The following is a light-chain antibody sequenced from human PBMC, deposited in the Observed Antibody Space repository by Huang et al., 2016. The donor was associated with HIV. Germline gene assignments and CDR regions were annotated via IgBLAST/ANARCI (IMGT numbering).Light chain of an antibody. CDR1: QSGDTY. J-gene: IGKJ3*01. CDR2: DTS. Sequence: EIMLTQSPATLSLSPGKRATLSCRASQSGDTYLAWYQQKPGQAPRIRIYDTSYRATGIPVRFSGSGSGTNFTLTISRLEPDDFAVYYCQERYNWPRFTFGPGTKVDIK. V-gene: IGKV3-11*01. CDR3: QERYNWPRFT.